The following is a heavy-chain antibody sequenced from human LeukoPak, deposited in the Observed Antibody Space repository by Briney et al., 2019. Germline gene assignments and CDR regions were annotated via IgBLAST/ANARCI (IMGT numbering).Heavy chain of an antibody. J-gene: IGHJ4*02. CDR1: GFTFSSYG. Sequence: PGGSLRLSCAASGFTFSSYGMHWVRQAPGKGLEWVAVISYDGSNKYYADSVKGRFTISRDNSKNTLYLQMNSLRAEDTAIYYCARSEHSSSSFDYWGQGTLVTVSS. CDR3: ARSEHSSSSFDY. CDR2: ISYDGSNK. D-gene: IGHD6-6*01. V-gene: IGHV3-30*03.